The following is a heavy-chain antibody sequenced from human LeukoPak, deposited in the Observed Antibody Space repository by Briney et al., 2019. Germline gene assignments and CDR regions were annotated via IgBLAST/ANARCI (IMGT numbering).Heavy chain of an antibody. CDR2: INHSGSM. CDR1: GGSISGHY. V-gene: IGHV4-34*01. J-gene: IGHJ4*02. D-gene: IGHD2-15*01. CDR3: ARGGISDY. Sequence: SETLSLTCAVYGGSISGHYWSWIRRPPGKGLEWIGEINHSGSMNYNPSLKSRVTTSVDTSKNQFSLQLSSVTAADTAVYYCARGGISDYWGQGTLVTVSS.